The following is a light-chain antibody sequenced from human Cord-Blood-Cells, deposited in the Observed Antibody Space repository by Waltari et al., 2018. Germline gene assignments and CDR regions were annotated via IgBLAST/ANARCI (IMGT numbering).Light chain of an antibody. CDR2: DAS. Sequence: DIQMTQSPSTLSASVGDRVTITCRASQSISSWLAWYQQKPGKAPKLQIYDASSLESGVPSRFSGSGSGTEFTLTISSLQPDDFATYYCQQYNSYLYTFGQGTKLKIK. CDR3: QQYNSYLYT. V-gene: IGKV1-5*01. CDR1: QSISSW. J-gene: IGKJ2*01.